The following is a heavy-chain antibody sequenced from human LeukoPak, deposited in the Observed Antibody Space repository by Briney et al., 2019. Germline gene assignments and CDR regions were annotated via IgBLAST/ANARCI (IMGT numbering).Heavy chain of an antibody. CDR1: RGSIRTSSYY. J-gene: IGHJ4*02. D-gene: IGHD4-17*01. CDR2: IYYSGST. CDR3: ARRPSHSGDSVLYYFDY. V-gene: IGHV4-39*01. Sequence: SETLSLTCTVSRGSIRTSSYYWGWIRQSPGKGLEWIGSIYYSGSTYYNPSLKSRVTISIDTSKNQFSLRLGSVTAADTAVYYCARRPSHSGDSVLYYFDYWGQGTLVTVSS.